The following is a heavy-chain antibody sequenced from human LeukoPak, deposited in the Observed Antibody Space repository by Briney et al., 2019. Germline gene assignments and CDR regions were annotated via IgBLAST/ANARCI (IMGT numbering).Heavy chain of an antibody. CDR1: GFTFSSYS. Sequence: GGSLRLSCAASGFTFSSYSMNWVRQAPGKGLEWVALIWYDGTSKHYGDSVKGRFTISRDNSNNTLYLQMNSLRAEDTAVYYCARDANYYFDYWGQGTLVTVSS. CDR3: ARDANYYFDY. V-gene: IGHV3-33*08. J-gene: IGHJ4*02. CDR2: IWYDGTSK.